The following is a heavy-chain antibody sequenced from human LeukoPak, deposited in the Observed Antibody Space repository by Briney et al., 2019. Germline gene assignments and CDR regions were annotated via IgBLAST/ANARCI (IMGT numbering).Heavy chain of an antibody. V-gene: IGHV4-34*01. CDR1: GGSFSGYY. D-gene: IGHD6-13*01. Sequence: SETLSLTCAVYGGSFSGYYWSWIRQPPGKGLEWIGEINHSGSTNYNPSLKSRVTISVDTSKNQFSLKLSSVTAADTAVYYCAVEVSSSSPHDYWGQGTLVTVSS. CDR3: AVEVSSSSPHDY. J-gene: IGHJ4*02. CDR2: INHSGST.